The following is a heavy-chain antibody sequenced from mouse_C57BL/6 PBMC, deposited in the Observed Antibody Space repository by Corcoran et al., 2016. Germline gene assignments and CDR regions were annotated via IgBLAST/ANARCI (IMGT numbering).Heavy chain of an antibody. CDR1: GYTFTTYG. Sequence: QIQLVQSGPELKKPGETVKISCKASGYTFTTYGMSWVKQAPGKGLKWMGWINTYSGVPTYADDFKGRFAFSLETSASTAYLQINNLKNEDTATDFCARSRDYYAMDYWGQGTSVTVSS. CDR3: ARSRDYYAMDY. V-gene: IGHV9-3*01. CDR2: INTYSGVP. J-gene: IGHJ4*01.